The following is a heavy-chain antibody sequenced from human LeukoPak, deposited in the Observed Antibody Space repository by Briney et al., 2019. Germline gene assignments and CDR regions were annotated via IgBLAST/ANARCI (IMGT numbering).Heavy chain of an antibody. J-gene: IGHJ6*03. D-gene: IGHD3-10*01. CDR2: IYYSGST. V-gene: IGHV4-39*01. CDR1: GFTFSSYA. CDR3: ARLGSGYYGSGSYLGYYYMDV. Sequence: GSLRLSCAASGFTFSSYAMSWVRQPPGKGLEWIGSIYYSGSTYYNPSLKSRVTISVDTSKNQFSLKLSSVTAADTAVYYCARLGSGYYGSGSYLGYYYMDVWGKGTTVTVSS.